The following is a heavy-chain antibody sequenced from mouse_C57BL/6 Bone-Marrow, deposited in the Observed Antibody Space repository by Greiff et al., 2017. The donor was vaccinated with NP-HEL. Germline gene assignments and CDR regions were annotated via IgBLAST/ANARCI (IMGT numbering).Heavy chain of an antibody. CDR3: ARGGGYYGNWYFDV. V-gene: IGHV5-4*01. Sequence: EVQVVESGGGLVKPGGSLKLSCAASGFPFSSYAMSWVRQTPEKRLEWVATISDGGSYTYYPDNVQGRFTISRDNAKNNLYLQMSHLKSEDTAMYYCARGGGYYGNWYFDVWGTGTTVTVSS. CDR1: GFPFSSYA. CDR2: ISDGGSYT. D-gene: IGHD2-1*01. J-gene: IGHJ1*03.